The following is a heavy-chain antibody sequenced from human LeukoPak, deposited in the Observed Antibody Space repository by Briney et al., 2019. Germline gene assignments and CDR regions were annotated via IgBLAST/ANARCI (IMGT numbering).Heavy chain of an antibody. CDR2: IYYSGST. D-gene: IGHD6-19*01. J-gene: IGHJ4*02. V-gene: IGHV4-59*01. CDR3: ARGLGIAVAGPVSPFDY. Sequence: SETLSLTCTVSGGSISSYYWSWIRQPPGKGLEWVGYIYYSGSTNYNPSLKSRVTILVDTSKNQFSLKLSSVTAADTAVYYCARGLGIAVAGPVSPFDYWGQGTLVTVSS. CDR1: GGSISSYY.